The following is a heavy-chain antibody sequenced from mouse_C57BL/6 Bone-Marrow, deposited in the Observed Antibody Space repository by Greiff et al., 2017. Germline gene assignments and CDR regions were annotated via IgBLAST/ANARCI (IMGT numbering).Heavy chain of an antibody. Sequence: VKLMESGPELVKPGASVKISCKASGYAFSSSWMNWVKQRPGQGLEWIGRIYPGDGDTNYNGKFKGKATLTADKSSSTAYMQLSSLTSEDSAVYFCARRGICDGGSLYYFDYWGQGTTLTVSS. CDR1: GYAFSSSW. CDR2: IYPGDGDT. CDR3: ARRGICDGGSLYYFDY. J-gene: IGHJ2*01. D-gene: IGHD1-1*02. V-gene: IGHV1-82*01.